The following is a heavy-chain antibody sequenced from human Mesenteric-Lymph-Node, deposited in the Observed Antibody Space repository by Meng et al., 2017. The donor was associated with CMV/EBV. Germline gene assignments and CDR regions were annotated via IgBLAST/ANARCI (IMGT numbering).Heavy chain of an antibody. CDR3: ARDIRNVVYNWFDP. CDR1: GFTFSSYW. V-gene: IGHV3-74*01. D-gene: IGHD2-15*01. J-gene: IGHJ5*02. CDR2: INSDGSST. Sequence: GESLKISCAASGFTFSSYWMHWVRQAPGKGLVWVSRINSDGSSTSYADSVKGRFTISRDNAKNTLYLQMNSLRAEDTAVYYCARDIRNVVYNWFDPWGQGTLVTVSS.